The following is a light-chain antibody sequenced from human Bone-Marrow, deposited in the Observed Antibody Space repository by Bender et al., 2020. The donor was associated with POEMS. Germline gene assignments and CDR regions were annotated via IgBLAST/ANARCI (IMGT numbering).Light chain of an antibody. Sequence: SFSLTQPPSVSVAPGQTARITCGGFNIGSYTVNWYQQKSGRAPVLVVYQDNKRPSGIPERFSGSSSGTLATLTINGAQVEDEGEYYCYSADISGDHRRLFGGGTKLTVL. CDR3: YSADISGDHRRL. CDR2: QDN. CDR1: NIGSYT. V-gene: IGLV3-10*01. J-gene: IGLJ3*02.